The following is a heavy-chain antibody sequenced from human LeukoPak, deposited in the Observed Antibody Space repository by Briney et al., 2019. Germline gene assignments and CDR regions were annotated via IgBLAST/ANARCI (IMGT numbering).Heavy chain of an antibody. CDR1: GFTFSSYS. V-gene: IGHV3-48*01. Sequence: GGSLRLSCAASGFTFSSYSMNWVRQAPGKGLEWVSYISSSSSTIYYADSVKGRFTISRDNAKNSLYLQMNSLRAEDTAVYYCARGNCGGDCYFPYYYYYMDVWGKGTTVTVPS. CDR3: ARGNCGGDCYFPYYYYYMDV. J-gene: IGHJ6*03. CDR2: ISSSSSTI. D-gene: IGHD2-21*01.